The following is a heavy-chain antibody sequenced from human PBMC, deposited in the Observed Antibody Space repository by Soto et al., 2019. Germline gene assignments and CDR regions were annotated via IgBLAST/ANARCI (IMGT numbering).Heavy chain of an antibody. J-gene: IGHJ5*02. CDR2: INPNSGGT. D-gene: IGHD3-10*01. CDR3: ARGKYYYGSGSRKNWFDP. CDR1: GYTFTGYY. V-gene: IGHV1-2*02. Sequence: ASVKVSCKASGYTFTGYYMHWVRQAPGQGLEWMGWINPNSGGTNYAQKFQGRVTMTRDTSISTAYMELSRLRSDDTAVYYCARGKYYYGSGSRKNWFDPWGQGTLVTVSS.